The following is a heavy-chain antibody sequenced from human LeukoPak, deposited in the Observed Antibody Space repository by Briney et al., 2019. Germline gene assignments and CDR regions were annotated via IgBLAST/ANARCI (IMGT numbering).Heavy chain of an antibody. V-gene: IGHV3-7*01. CDR1: GLTFSSYW. Sequence: GGSLRLSCAASGLTFSSYWMGWVRQAPGQGLEWVANIKHEGSEKYYVDSVKGRFTISRDNAKNSLYLQMSSLRAEDTAVYYCARGYGSSGYDIMDVWGQGTTVTVSS. CDR3: ARGYGSSGYDIMDV. CDR2: IKHEGSEK. D-gene: IGHD5-12*01. J-gene: IGHJ6*02.